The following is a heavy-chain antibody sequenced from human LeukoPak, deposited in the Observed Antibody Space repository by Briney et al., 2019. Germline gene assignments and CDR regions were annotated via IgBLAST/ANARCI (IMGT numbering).Heavy chain of an antibody. CDR2: INHSGST. CDR1: GGSFSGYY. CDR3: ARGQYNWNYALYFDY. Sequence: PSETLSLTCAVYGGSFSGYYWSWIRQPPGKGLEWIGEINHSGSTNYNPSLKSRVTISVDTSKNQFSLKLSSVTAADTAVYYCARGQYNWNYALYFDYWGQGTLVTVSS. V-gene: IGHV4-34*01. J-gene: IGHJ4*02. D-gene: IGHD1-7*01.